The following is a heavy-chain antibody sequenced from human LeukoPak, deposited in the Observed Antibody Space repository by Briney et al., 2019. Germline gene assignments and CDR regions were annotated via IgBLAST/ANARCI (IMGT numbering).Heavy chain of an antibody. CDR2: IASDGSST. CDR1: GFTFSSYW. J-gene: IGHJ4*02. V-gene: IGHV3-74*01. D-gene: IGHD1-1*01. CDR3: ARKTGTTGEAFDY. Sequence: GGSLRLSCAASGFTFSSYWMNWVRQAPGKGLVWVSRIASDGSSTTYADSVKGRFSISRDNAKNTLYLQMNSLRVEDTAVYYCARKTGTTGEAFDYWGQGTQVTVSS.